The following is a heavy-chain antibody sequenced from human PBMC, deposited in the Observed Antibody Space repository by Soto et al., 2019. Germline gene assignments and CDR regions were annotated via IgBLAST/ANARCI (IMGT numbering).Heavy chain of an antibody. CDR3: ARTHRAARTYNWFDP. J-gene: IGHJ5*02. V-gene: IGHV4-31*03. CDR2: IYYSGST. CDR1: GGSISSGGYY. D-gene: IGHD6-6*01. Sequence: QVQLQESGPGLVKPSQTLSVTCTVSGGSISSGGYYWSWIRQHPGKGLEWIGYIYYSGSTYYNPSLKSRVTISVDTSKNQFSLKLSSVTAADTTVYYCARTHRAARTYNWFDPWGQGTLLTVSS.